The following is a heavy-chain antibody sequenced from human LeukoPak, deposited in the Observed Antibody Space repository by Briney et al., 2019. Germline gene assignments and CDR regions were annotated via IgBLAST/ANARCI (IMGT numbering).Heavy chain of an antibody. CDR1: GFTFSSFW. D-gene: IGHD1-26*01. Sequence: PGGSLRLSCAASGFTFSSFWMGWVRQTPGKRLEWVANMNIDGSEKYYADSVKGRFSISRDNARNSVYLQMNSLRVDDTAVYYCARDPVEWELLPDYWGQGTLVTVSS. V-gene: IGHV3-7*01. CDR3: ARDPVEWELLPDY. CDR2: MNIDGSEK. J-gene: IGHJ4*02.